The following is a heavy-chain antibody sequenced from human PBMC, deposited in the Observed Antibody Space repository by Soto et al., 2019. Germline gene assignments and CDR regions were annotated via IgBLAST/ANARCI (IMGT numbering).Heavy chain of an antibody. CDR2: ILYDGTT. J-gene: IGHJ4*02. V-gene: IGHV3-30*18. D-gene: IGHD6-13*01. CDR1: GFTFSDYG. Sequence: QVQLVESGGGVVQPGRSLRLSCAASGFTFSDYGMHWVRQAPGKGLEWVGVILYDGTTYYADSVKGRFTISRDNSKNMVYLQMSSLRAEDTAVYYCAKDKSRSWCLDYWGQGTPVTVSS. CDR3: AKDKSRSWCLDY.